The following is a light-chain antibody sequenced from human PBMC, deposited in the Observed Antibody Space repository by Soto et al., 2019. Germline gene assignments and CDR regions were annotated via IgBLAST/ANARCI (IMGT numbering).Light chain of an antibody. J-gene: IGKJ4*01. CDR1: QSISTY. Sequence: DIQMTQSPSSLSASVEDRVTITCRASQSISTYLNWYQQHPGKAPKLLIYTASNLEGGVPSRFSGSVSGTDFTLTISSLQPEDFATYYCQQSYGIPPVTFGGGTKVDIK. CDR3: QQSYGIPPVT. CDR2: TAS. V-gene: IGKV1-39*01.